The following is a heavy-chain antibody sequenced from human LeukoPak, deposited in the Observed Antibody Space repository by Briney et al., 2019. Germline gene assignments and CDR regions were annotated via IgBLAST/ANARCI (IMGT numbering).Heavy chain of an antibody. Sequence: PSETLSLTCTVSGGSISSYYWSWIRQPPGKGLEWIGYIYYSGSTNYDPSLKSRVTISVDTSKNQFSLKLSSVTAADTAVYYCARYVPTVGTYNWFDPWGQGTLVTVSS. CDR1: GGSISSYY. CDR2: IYYSGST. J-gene: IGHJ5*02. V-gene: IGHV4-59*01. CDR3: ARYVPTVGTYNWFDP. D-gene: IGHD4-23*01.